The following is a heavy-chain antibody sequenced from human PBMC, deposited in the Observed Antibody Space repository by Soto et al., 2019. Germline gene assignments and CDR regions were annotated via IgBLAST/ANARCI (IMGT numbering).Heavy chain of an antibody. Sequence: ASVKVSCKASGYGFSNYGIGWVRQAPGQGLEWMGWISAYNGNIKYAQKFQDRVIMTTDTSTTTAYMELRSLRSDDTAVYYCARDLGGSYYAPVDYWGQGTLVTVSS. D-gene: IGHD1-26*01. CDR3: ARDLGGSYYAPVDY. CDR1: GYGFSNYG. V-gene: IGHV1-18*01. J-gene: IGHJ4*02. CDR2: ISAYNGNI.